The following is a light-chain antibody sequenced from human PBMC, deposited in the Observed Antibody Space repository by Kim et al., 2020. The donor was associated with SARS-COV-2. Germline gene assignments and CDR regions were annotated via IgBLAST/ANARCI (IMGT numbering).Light chain of an antibody. V-gene: IGLV2-14*03. J-gene: IGLJ2*01. CDR1: SSDGVGCNY. CDR2: DVS. Sequence: TISCNETSSDGVGCNYVSWYQKHPGKAPQLMIYDVSNRPSGVSNRFSGSKSGNTASLTISGLQAEDEADYYCSSYTSSSTVVFGGGTQLTVL. CDR3: SSYTSSSTVV.